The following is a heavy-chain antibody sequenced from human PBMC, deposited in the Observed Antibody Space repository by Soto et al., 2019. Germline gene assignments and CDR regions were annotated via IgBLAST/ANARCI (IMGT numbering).Heavy chain of an antibody. J-gene: IGHJ4*02. D-gene: IGHD3-22*01. CDR2: ISYDGSNK. CDR1: GFTFSSYA. Sequence: GGSLRLSCAASGFTFSSYAMHWVRQAPGKGLEWVAVISYDGSNKYYADSVKGRFTISRDNSKNTLYLQMNSLRAEDTAVYYCARDYDSSGYFDYWGQGTLVTVSS. V-gene: IGHV3-30-3*01. CDR3: ARDYDSSGYFDY.